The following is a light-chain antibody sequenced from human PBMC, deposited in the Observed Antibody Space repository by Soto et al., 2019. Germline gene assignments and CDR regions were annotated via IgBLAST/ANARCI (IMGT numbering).Light chain of an antibody. Sequence: QSVLTQPASVSGSPGQSITISCTGTSSDVGGYNYVSWYQQHPGKAPKLMIYEVSNRPSGVSNRFSGSKSGTTASLTISGLQAEDEADYYCSSYTSSSTLHYVFGTGTKVTVL. CDR1: SSDVGGYNY. J-gene: IGLJ1*01. CDR3: SSYTSSSTLHYV. CDR2: EVS. V-gene: IGLV2-14*01.